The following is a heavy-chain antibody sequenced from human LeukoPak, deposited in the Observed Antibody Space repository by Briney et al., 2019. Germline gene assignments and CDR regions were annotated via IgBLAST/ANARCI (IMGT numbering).Heavy chain of an antibody. Sequence: PGGSLRLSCAASGFTFSSYTMNWVRQFPGKGLEWVSYITSSSNTIYYADSVKGRFTISRDNAKNSLYLQMNSLRAEDTAVYYCVRGAGTTDYWGQGTLVTVAS. CDR2: ITSSSNTI. V-gene: IGHV3-48*01. CDR3: VRGAGTTDY. D-gene: IGHD1-7*01. CDR1: GFTFSSYT. J-gene: IGHJ4*02.